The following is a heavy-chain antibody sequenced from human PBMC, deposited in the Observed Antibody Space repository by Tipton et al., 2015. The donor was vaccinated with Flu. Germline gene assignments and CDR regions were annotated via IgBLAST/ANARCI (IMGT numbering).Heavy chain of an antibody. J-gene: IGHJ4*02. CDR3: ARHTGDSVRGVIDY. CDR1: GGSITSSSDY. CDR2: IYSSGST. V-gene: IGHV4-39*01. D-gene: IGHD3-10*02. Sequence: TLSLTCNVSGGSITSSSDYWGWIRQPPGKGLEWIGTIYSSGSTYYDPSLKSRLTMSVDTSKNQFSLKLSSVTAADTAVDYCARHTGDSVRGVIDYWGQGTLVTVSS.